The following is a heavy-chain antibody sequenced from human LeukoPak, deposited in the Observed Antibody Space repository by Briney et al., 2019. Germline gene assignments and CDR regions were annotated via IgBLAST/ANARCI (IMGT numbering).Heavy chain of an antibody. J-gene: IGHJ6*02. CDR1: GFTVSSNY. V-gene: IGHV3-53*04. CDR3: ARAPYSGYDYSDYYYYGMDV. D-gene: IGHD5-12*01. Sequence: GGSLRLSCAASGFTVSSNYMSWVGQAPGKGLEWVSVIYSGGSTYYADSGKGRFTISRHNSKNTLYLQMNSLRAEDTAVYYCARAPYSGYDYSDYYYYGMDVWGQGTTVTVSS. CDR2: IYSGGST.